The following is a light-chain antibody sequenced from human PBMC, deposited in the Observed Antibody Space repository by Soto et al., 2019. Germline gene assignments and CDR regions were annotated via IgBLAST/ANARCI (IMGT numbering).Light chain of an antibody. J-gene: IGLJ3*02. Sequence: QSVLTQPPAASGTPGQRVTISCSGSNSNIGNNYLYWYRQFPGAAPKLLIYADTQRPSGVPDRFSGSKSGTSASLAISGLRSEDEAHYYCASWDDSVSGPLFGGGTKLTVL. V-gene: IGLV1-47*02. CDR1: NSNIGNNY. CDR2: ADT. CDR3: ASWDDSVSGPL.